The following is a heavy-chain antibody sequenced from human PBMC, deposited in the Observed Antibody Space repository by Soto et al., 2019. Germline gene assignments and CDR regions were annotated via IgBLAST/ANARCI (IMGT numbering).Heavy chain of an antibody. Sequence: GGSLRLSCAASGFFFSAYCMSWVRQAPGKGLEWVASIKQDGSETYYLDSVKGRFTFSRDNAKNSLDLQMSRLRAEDTAVYYCANMDPVDTATYYCAKSGSSGWYGWFDPWGQGTLVTV. CDR1: GFFFSAYC. J-gene: IGHJ5*02. V-gene: IGHV3-7*01. D-gene: IGHD6-19*01. CDR3: ANMDPVDTATYYCAKSGSSGWYGWFDP. CDR2: IKQDGSET.